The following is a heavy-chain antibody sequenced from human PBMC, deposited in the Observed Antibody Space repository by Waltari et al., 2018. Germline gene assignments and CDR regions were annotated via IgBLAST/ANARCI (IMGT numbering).Heavy chain of an antibody. Sequence: EVQLVESGGGLVQPGGSLRLSCAASGLTFSSYWMSWVRQAPGKGLEWVANIKQDGSEKYYVDSVKGRFTISRDNAKNSLYLQMNSLRAEDTAVYYCAREKSGVGAFDIWGQGTMVTVSS. CDR2: IKQDGSEK. D-gene: IGHD1-26*01. J-gene: IGHJ3*02. CDR1: GLTFSSYW. CDR3: AREKSGVGAFDI. V-gene: IGHV3-7*01.